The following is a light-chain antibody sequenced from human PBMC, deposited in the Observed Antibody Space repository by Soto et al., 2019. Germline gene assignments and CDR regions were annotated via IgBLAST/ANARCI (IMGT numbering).Light chain of an antibody. Sequence: DIQMTQSPSSLSASVGDRVAITCRSSQSISDYLNWYQQKPGKALKLLIYGASNLQSGVPPRFSGSGSGSEFTLTISGLQPDDSAIYFCQHSYSLPLTFGPGTKVDVK. J-gene: IGKJ3*01. CDR3: QHSYSLPLT. CDR2: GAS. CDR1: QSISDY. V-gene: IGKV1-39*01.